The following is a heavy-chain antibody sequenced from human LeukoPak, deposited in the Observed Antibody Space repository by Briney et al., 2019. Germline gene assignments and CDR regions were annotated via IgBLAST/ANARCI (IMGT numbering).Heavy chain of an antibody. CDR3: ARPGVPSIAARDAFDI. CDR2: INPNSGGT. V-gene: IGHV1-2*02. Sequence: ASVKVSCKASGYTFTGYYMHWVRQAPGQGLEWMGWINPNSGGTNYAQKFQGRVTMTRDTSISTAYMELSRLRSDDTAVYYCARPGVPSIAARDAFDIWGQGTMVTVSS. D-gene: IGHD6-6*01. CDR1: GYTFTGYY. J-gene: IGHJ3*02.